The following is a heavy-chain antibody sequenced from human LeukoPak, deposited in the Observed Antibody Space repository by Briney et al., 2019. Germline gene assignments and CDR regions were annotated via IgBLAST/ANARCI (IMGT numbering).Heavy chain of an antibody. CDR2: IIPIFGTA. D-gene: IGHD5-18*01. J-gene: IGHJ3*02. V-gene: IGHV1-69*05. CDR3: ARGYTAMAHAFDI. CDR1: GRTFSSYA. Sequence: SVKVSCKASGRTFSSYAISWVRQAPGQGLEWMGRIIPIFGTANYAQKFQGRVTITTDESTSTAYMELSSLRSEDTAVYYCARGYTAMAHAFDIWGQGTMVTVSS.